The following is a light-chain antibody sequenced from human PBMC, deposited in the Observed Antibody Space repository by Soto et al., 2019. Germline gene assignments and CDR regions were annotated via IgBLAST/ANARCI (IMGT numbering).Light chain of an antibody. CDR2: GNS. Sequence: QAVVTQPPSVSGAPGQRVTISRTGSSSNIGAGYDVHWYQQLPGTAPKLLIYGNSNRPSGVPDRFSGSKSGTSASLAITGLQAEDEADYYCQSYDSSLSGSGVFGGGTKVTVL. J-gene: IGLJ2*01. CDR3: QSYDSSLSGSGV. CDR1: SSNIGAGYD. V-gene: IGLV1-40*01.